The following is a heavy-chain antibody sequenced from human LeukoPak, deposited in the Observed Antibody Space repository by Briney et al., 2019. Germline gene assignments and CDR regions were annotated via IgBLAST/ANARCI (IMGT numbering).Heavy chain of an antibody. J-gene: IGHJ4*02. CDR3: ARAGPIKTYYYDSSGYYFDY. CDR2: IYYSGST. CDR1: GGSISSGGYY. D-gene: IGHD3-22*01. V-gene: IGHV4-31*03. Sequence: PSETLSLTCTVSGGSISSGGYYWSWIRQHPGKGLEWIGYIYYSGSTYYNPSLKSRVTISVDTSKNQFSLKLSSVTAADTAVYYCARAGPIKTYYYDSSGYYFDYWGQGTLVTVSS.